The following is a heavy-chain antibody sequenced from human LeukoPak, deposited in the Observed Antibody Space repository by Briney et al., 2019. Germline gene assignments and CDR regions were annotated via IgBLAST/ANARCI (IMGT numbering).Heavy chain of an antibody. CDR1: GFTFSSYA. J-gene: IGHJ6*03. Sequence: TGGSLRLSCAASGFTFSSYAMSWVRQAPGKGLEWVSAISGSANSTDYADSVKGRFTISRDNSKNTLCLQMNSLRAEDTAVYYCAKGIYGSGSYYSNYYYNMDVWGKGTTVTISS. D-gene: IGHD3-10*01. CDR3: AKGIYGSGSYYSNYYYNMDV. V-gene: IGHV3-23*01. CDR2: ISGSANST.